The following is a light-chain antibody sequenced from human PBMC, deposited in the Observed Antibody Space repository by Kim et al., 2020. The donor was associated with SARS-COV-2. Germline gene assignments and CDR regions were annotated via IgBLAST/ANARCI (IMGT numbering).Light chain of an antibody. Sequence: GQSITISCTGTSSDVGGYDYVSWYQQHPGKVPKLMIYDVTKRPSGVSNRFSGSKSGNTASLTISGLQAEDEADYHCSSYTSSGTVVFGGGTKVTVL. CDR3: SSYTSSGTVV. CDR2: DVT. CDR1: SSDVGGYDY. J-gene: IGLJ2*01. V-gene: IGLV2-14*03.